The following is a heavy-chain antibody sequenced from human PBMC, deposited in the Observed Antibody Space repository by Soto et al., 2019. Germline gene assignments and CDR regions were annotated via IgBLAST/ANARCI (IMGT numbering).Heavy chain of an antibody. V-gene: IGHV3-30*18. J-gene: IGHJ6*02. CDR1: GFTFSSYG. CDR2: ISYDGSNK. CDR3: AKDRVAAAAGNDYYYYYGMDV. Sequence: PGGSLRLSCAASGFTFSSYGMHWVRQAPGKGLEWVAVISYDGSNKYYADSVKGRFTISRDNSKNTLYLQMNSLRAEDTAVYYCAKDRVAAAAGNDYYYYYGMDVWGQGTTVTVYS. D-gene: IGHD6-13*01.